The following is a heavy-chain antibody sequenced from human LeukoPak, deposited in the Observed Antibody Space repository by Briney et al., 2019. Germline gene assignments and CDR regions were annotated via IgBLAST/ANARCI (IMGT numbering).Heavy chain of an antibody. CDR3: AKFRYDSSHYYMDV. Sequence: PGGSLRLSCAASGFTFSSYSMNWVRQAPGKGLEWVSSISSSSYIYYADSVAGRFTISRDNAKSSLYLQMNSLRAEDTAVYYCAKFRYDSSHYYMDVWGKGTTVTVSS. V-gene: IGHV3-21*04. J-gene: IGHJ6*03. CDR2: ISSSSYI. CDR1: GFTFSSYS. D-gene: IGHD6-13*01.